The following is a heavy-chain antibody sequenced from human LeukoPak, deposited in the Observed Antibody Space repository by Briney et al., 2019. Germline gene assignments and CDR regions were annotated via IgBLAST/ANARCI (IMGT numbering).Heavy chain of an antibody. D-gene: IGHD5-24*01. CDR3: AKELSQGNMATIELLNDAFDI. CDR1: GFTFSGYA. Sequence: QPGGSLRLSCAASGFTFSGYAMSWVRQAPGKGLEWVSAISGSGGSTYYADSVKGRFTISRDNSKNTLYLQMNSLRAEDTAVYYCAKELSQGNMATIELLNDAFDIWGQGTMVTVSS. CDR2: ISGSGGST. V-gene: IGHV3-23*01. J-gene: IGHJ3*02.